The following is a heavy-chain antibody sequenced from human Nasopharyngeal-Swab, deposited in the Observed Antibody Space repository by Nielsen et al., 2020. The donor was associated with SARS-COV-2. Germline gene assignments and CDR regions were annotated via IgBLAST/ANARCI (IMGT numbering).Heavy chain of an antibody. Sequence: GESLKISCAASGFTFSSYAMHWVRQAPGKGLEWVAVISYDGSNKYYADSVKGRFTISRDNSKNTLYLQMNSLRAEDTAVYYCARDQVDTAMVFFSYYYYYGIDVWGQGTTVTVSS. D-gene: IGHD5-18*01. V-gene: IGHV3-30-3*01. J-gene: IGHJ6*02. CDR1: GFTFSSYA. CDR2: ISYDGSNK. CDR3: ARDQVDTAMVFFSYYYYYGIDV.